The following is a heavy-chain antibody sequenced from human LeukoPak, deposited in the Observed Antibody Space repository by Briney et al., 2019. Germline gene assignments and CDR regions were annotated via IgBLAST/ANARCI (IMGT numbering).Heavy chain of an antibody. V-gene: IGHV3-30*18. J-gene: IGHJ4*02. CDR1: GFTFNSYG. Sequence: GGSLRLSCAASGFTFNSYGMHWVRQAPGKGLEWVAIISYDGPNKYYEDSVKGRFTISRDDSKSTLYLQMNSLRPEDTAVYYCAKEKLPCGDSFLTDYGGQGTLVTVSS. CDR2: ISYDGPNK. D-gene: IGHD5-18*01. CDR3: AKEKLPCGDSFLTDY.